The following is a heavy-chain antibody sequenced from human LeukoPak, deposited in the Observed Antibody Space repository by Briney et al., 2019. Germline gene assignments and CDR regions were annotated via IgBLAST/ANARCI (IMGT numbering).Heavy chain of an antibody. CDR3: ARAERDYFGSGPFDL. J-gene: IGHJ4*02. V-gene: IGHV4-4*02. CDR2: VHLSGRT. CDR1: GGSISSTNW. Sequence: SETLSLTCGVSGGSISSTNWWTWVRQPPGEGLEWIGEVHLSGRTNYNPSLESRLSISGDSSKTQFSLRLTSVTAADTAVYYCARAERDYFGSGPFDLWGQGTLVTVSS. D-gene: IGHD3-10*01.